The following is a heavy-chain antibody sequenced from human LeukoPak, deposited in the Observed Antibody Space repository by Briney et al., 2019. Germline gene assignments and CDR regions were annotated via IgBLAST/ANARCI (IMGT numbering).Heavy chain of an antibody. CDR3: AKRAAVTGIVGPFDF. J-gene: IGHJ4*02. Sequence: PGGSLRLSCAGSGFPFSSFALSWVRQAPGKGLEWVSSISASSGSRQYADSVKGRFTISRDNSENTVFLKMNSLRAEDTAVYYCAKRAAVTGIVGPFDFWGQGTLVTVSS. CDR2: ISASSGSR. CDR1: GFPFSSFA. D-gene: IGHD6-19*01. V-gene: IGHV3-23*01.